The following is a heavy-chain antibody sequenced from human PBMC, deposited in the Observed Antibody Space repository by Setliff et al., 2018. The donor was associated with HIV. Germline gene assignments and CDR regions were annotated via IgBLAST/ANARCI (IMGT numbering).Heavy chain of an antibody. V-gene: IGHV4-34*01. CDR1: GGSFSGYF. CDR3: ARGASIEEYNWLDP. CDR2: INHSGST. J-gene: IGHJ5*02. D-gene: IGHD6-6*01. Sequence: PSETLSLTCAVYGGSFSGYFWTWIRQSPGKGLEWIGEINHSGSTKYSPSLRGRVSISVDTSKNQISLKMRFVTAADTAVYYCARGASIEEYNWLDPWGQGTLVTVSS.